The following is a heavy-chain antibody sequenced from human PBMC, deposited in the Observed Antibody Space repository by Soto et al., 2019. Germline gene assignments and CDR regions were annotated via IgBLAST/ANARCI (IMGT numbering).Heavy chain of an antibody. CDR1: GFTFSSYG. CDR2: IWYDGSNK. CDR3: ARDFVLGSPGFDY. D-gene: IGHD3-16*01. J-gene: IGHJ4*02. V-gene: IGHV3-33*01. Sequence: QVQLVESGGGVVQPGRSLRLSCAASGFTFSSYGMHWVRQAPGKGLEWVAVIWYDGSNKYYADSVKGRFTISRDNSKNTLYLQMNSLRAEDTAVYYCARDFVLGSPGFDYWGQGTLVTVSS.